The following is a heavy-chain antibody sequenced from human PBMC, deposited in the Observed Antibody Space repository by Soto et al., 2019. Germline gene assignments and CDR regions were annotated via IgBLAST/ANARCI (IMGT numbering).Heavy chain of an antibody. CDR2: IYYSGST. CDR3: ARGLLGSTSDYYYYYGMDV. Sequence: QVQLQESGPGLVKPSQTLSLTCTVSGGSISSGGYYWSWIRQHPGKGLEWIGYIYYSGSTYYNPSLQSRVTISVDTSKNQFSLKLSSVTAADTAVYYCARGLLGSTSDYYYYYGMDVWGQGTTVTVSS. J-gene: IGHJ6*02. V-gene: IGHV4-31*03. CDR1: GGSISSGGYY. D-gene: IGHD2-2*01.